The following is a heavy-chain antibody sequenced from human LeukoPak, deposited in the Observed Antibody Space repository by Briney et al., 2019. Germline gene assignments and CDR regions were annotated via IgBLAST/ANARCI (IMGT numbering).Heavy chain of an antibody. CDR3: AKNRRDFWSGHRSAFDI. D-gene: IGHD3-3*01. V-gene: IGHV3-11*04. CDR2: INSAGNNI. Sequence: GGSLRLSCVASGFTFSDYFMSWIRQAPGKGLEWLSFINSAGNNIYYSDSVKGRFTISRDNAKNSLYLQMNSLRAEDTAVYYCAKNRRDFWSGHRSAFDIWGQGTMVTVSS. CDR1: GFTFSDYF. J-gene: IGHJ3*02.